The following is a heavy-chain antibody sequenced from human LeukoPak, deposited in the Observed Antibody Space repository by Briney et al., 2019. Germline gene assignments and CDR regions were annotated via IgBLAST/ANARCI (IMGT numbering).Heavy chain of an antibody. CDR2: IYYSAST. D-gene: IGHD2-2*01. CDR1: GVTISSCSFY. Sequence: KPSETLSLTCTVSGVTISSCSFYWVWMAPPPGLEREWIGSIYYSASTYYNPSLQSRVTISVDTSKNQFSLKLSSVTAADTAVYYCARHAYHQTFFDYWGQGTLVTVSS. J-gene: IGHJ4*02. V-gene: IGHV4-39*01. CDR3: ARHAYHQTFFDY.